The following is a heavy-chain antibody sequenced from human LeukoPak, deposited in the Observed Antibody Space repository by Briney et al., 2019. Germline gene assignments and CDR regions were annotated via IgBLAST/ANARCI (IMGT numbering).Heavy chain of an antibody. Sequence: GGSLRLFCAASGFTFSNAWMSWVRQAPGKGLEWVGRIKSKTDGGTTDYAAPVKGRFTISRDDSKNTLYLQMNSLKTEDTAVYYCTTDHFPIVVVPAAITQGVRDYWGQGTLVTVSS. CDR2: IKSKTDGGTT. J-gene: IGHJ4*02. CDR3: TTDHFPIVVVPAAITQGVRDY. V-gene: IGHV3-15*01. D-gene: IGHD2-2*02. CDR1: GFTFSNAW.